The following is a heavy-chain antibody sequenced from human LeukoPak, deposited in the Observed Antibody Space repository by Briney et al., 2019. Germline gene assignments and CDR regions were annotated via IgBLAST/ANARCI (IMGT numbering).Heavy chain of an antibody. D-gene: IGHD2-15*01. CDR1: EYIITDYY. Sequence: ASVKVSCKASEYIITDYYIHWVRQAPGRGLEWMGWISPSSVRTSYAHQFQGRVTMTRDTSISTAYMELSSLTSDDTAVYYCASQSTRSGGYFDYWGQGALVSVTS. V-gene: IGHV1-2*02. J-gene: IGHJ4*02. CDR3: ASQSTRSGGYFDY. CDR2: ISPSSVRT.